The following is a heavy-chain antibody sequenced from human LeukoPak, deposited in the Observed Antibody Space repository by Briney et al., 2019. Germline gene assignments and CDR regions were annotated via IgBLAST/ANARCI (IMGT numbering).Heavy chain of an antibody. CDR1: GGSISSYY. J-gene: IGHJ4*02. CDR3: ARHFSSCFDY. CDR2: IYYSGST. D-gene: IGHD6-13*01. V-gene: IGHV4-39*01. Sequence: PSETLSLTCTVSGGSISSYYWSWIRQPPGKGLEWIGSIYYSGSTYYNPSLKSRVTISVDTSKNQFSLKLSSVTAADTAVYYCARHFSSCFDYWGQGTLVTVSS.